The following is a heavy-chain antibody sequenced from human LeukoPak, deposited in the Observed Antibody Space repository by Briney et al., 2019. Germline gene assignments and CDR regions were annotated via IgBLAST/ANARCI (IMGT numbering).Heavy chain of an antibody. CDR2: IYYSGST. J-gene: IGHJ5*02. Sequence: SETLSLTCTVSGGSISSYYWSWIRQPPGKGLEWIGYIYYSGSTNYNPSLKSRVTISVDTSKNQFSLKLSSVTAADTAVYYCASYIVGRFGTNNWFDPWGQGTLVTVSS. CDR1: GGSISSYY. CDR3: ASYIVGRFGTNNWFDP. V-gene: IGHV4-59*01. D-gene: IGHD3-10*01.